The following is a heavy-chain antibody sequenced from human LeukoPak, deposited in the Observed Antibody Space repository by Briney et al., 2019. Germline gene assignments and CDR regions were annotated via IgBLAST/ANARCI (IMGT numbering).Heavy chain of an antibody. J-gene: IGHJ4*02. CDR1: GLTFSNYW. D-gene: IGHD5-24*01. V-gene: IGHV3-7*03. CDR3: VGVRYNYGLSAY. CDR2: IKQDGSEK. Sequence: GGFLRLSCAASGLTFSNYWMDWVRQAPGKGLEWVANIKQDGSEKNYVDSVKGRFIISRDNAKNSLYLQMNTLRADDTAIYYCVGVRYNYGLSAYWGQGTLVIVSS.